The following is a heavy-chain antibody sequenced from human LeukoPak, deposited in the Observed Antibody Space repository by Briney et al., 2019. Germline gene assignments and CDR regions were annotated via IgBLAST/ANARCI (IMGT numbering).Heavy chain of an antibody. CDR2: SGNDGST. CDR1: GLTFYDQA. CDR3: ASQTKYYSASAGSYWGAFDL. Sequence: PGGSLRLSCAASGLTFYDQAMHWVRQGPGTGLEWVALSGNDGSTYYADSVGGRFTISRDSKNSLYLEMDSLRTEDTALYYCASQTKYYSASAGSYWGAFDLWGQGTMVTVFS. D-gene: IGHD3-10*01. J-gene: IGHJ3*01. V-gene: IGHV3-43*02.